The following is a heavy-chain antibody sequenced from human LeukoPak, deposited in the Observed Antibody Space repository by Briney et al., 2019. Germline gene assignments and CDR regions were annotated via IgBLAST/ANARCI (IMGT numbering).Heavy chain of an antibody. Sequence: GGSLRLSCAASGFTFSSYSMIWVRQSPARGLEWVASISPGGGTTYYADYVKGRFTISRDNAKNSLYLQMNSLRAEDTAVYYCARGQTAAAGNHYYYYMDVWGKGTTVTVSS. J-gene: IGHJ6*03. D-gene: IGHD6-13*01. V-gene: IGHV3-21*01. CDR3: ARGQTAAAGNHYYYYMDV. CDR2: ISPGGGTT. CDR1: GFTFSSYS.